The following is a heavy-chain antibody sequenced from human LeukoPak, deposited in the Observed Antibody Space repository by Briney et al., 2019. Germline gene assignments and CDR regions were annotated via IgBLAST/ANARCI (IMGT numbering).Heavy chain of an antibody. Sequence: ASVKVSCKASGYTFTSYDINWVRQATGQGLEWMGWMNPNSGNTGYAQKFQGRVTMTRNTSISTAYMELSSLRSEDTAVYYGAKDMASSGRMGRDVWGQGTTVTVSS. CDR1: GYTFTSYD. CDR2: MNPNSGNT. D-gene: IGHD6-19*01. V-gene: IGHV1-8*01. CDR3: AKDMASSGRMGRDV. J-gene: IGHJ6*02.